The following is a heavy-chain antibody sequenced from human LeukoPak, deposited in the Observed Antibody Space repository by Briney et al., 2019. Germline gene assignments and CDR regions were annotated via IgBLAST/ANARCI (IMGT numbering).Heavy chain of an antibody. CDR1: GYTFTSYG. D-gene: IGHD3-9*01. Sequence: GASVKVSCKASGYTFTSYGISWVRQAPGQGLEWMGWISAYNGNTNYAQKLQGRVTMTTDTSTSTAYMELRSLRYDDTAVYYCARDRVLRYFDWLLLGDYFDYWGQGTLVTVSS. CDR2: ISAYNGNT. J-gene: IGHJ4*02. V-gene: IGHV1-18*01. CDR3: ARDRVLRYFDWLLLGDYFDY.